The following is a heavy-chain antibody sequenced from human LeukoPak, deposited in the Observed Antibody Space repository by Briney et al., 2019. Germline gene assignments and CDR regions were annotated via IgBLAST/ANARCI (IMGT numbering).Heavy chain of an antibody. V-gene: IGHV1-18*01. J-gene: IGHJ6*02. D-gene: IGHD2-15*01. CDR2: ISAYNGNT. CDR3: AREAIVVVVAAPYYYYGMDV. CDR1: GYTFISYG. Sequence: ASVKVSCKASGYTFISYGISWVRQAPGQGLEWMGWISAYNGNTNYAQKLQGRVTMTTDTSTSTAYMELRSLRSDDTAVYYCAREAIVVVVAAPYYYYGMDVWGQGTTVTVSS.